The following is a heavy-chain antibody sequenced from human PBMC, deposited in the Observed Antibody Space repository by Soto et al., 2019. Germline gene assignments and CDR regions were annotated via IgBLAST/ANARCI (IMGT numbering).Heavy chain of an antibody. J-gene: IGHJ4*02. D-gene: IGHD5-18*01. CDR2: INSDGSNT. CDR3: VRDRGYTYGYAIDY. V-gene: IGHV3-74*01. CDR1: GFTFSTYW. Sequence: GGSLRLSCAASGFTFSTYWMHWVRQAPGKGLVWISRINSDGSNTGYADSVKGRFTISRDNAKNTLYLQMNSLRAEDTAVYYCVRDRGYTYGYAIDYWGQGTLVTVSS.